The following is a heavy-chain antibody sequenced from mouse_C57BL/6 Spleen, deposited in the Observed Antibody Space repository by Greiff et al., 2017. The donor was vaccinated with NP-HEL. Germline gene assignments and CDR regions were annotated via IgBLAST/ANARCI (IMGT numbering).Heavy chain of an antibody. CDR1: GYTFTDYN. CDR2: INPNNGGT. J-gene: IGHJ2*01. D-gene: IGHD2-1*01. V-gene: IGHV1-22*01. Sequence: VQLQQSGPELVKPGASVKMSCKASGYTFTDYNMHWVKQSHGKSLEWIGYINPNNGGTSYNQKFKGKATLTVNKSSSTAYMELRSLTSEDSAVYYCAREIYYGNYFDYWGQGTTLTVSS. CDR3: AREIYYGNYFDY.